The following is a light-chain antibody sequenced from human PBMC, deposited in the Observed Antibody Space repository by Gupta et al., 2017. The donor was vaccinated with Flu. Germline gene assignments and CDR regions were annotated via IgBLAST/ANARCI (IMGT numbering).Light chain of an antibody. Sequence: QSALTQPASVSGSPGQSITLSCTGTSSDVGGYNYVSWYQQHPGKAPKLMIYEVTNRPSGVSDRSSGSKSGNTASLTISGLQAEDEADYYCSSYTRSTTWVFGGGTKLTVL. J-gene: IGLJ3*02. CDR1: SSDVGGYNY. CDR2: EVT. CDR3: SSYTRSTTWV. V-gene: IGLV2-14*01.